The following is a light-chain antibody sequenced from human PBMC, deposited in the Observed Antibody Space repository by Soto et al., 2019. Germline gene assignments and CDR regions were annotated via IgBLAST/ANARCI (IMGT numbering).Light chain of an antibody. Sequence: EIVLTQSPGTLSLSPGERATLSCKTSQSRGSNFLAWYQQKPGQAPRLLISGASSRAAGIPDRFSGSGSETDFTLTISRLEPEDFALYFCQQYGNPRITFGQGTRLEIK. J-gene: IGKJ5*01. V-gene: IGKV3-20*01. CDR1: QSRGSNF. CDR3: QQYGNPRIT. CDR2: GAS.